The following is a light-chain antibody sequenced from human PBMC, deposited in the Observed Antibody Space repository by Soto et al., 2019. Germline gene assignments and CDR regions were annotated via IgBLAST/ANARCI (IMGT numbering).Light chain of an antibody. CDR3: QQYHSYPPA. J-gene: IGKJ1*01. CDR1: QGISTF. V-gene: IGKV1-16*01. Sequence: DIQMTQSPSSLSASVGDRVTITCRASQGISTFLAWFQQKPGKATKSLIYGASSLQYGIPSRFSGSGSGTQFTLTISSLQPEDFAIYYCQQYHSYPPAFGQGNKVEIQ. CDR2: GAS.